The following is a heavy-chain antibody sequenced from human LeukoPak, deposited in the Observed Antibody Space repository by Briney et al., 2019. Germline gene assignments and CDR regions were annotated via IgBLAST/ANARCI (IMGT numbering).Heavy chain of an antibody. D-gene: IGHD4-17*01. CDR3: AKVSDGDYEEYFQH. CDR2: ISGSGGGT. J-gene: IGHJ1*01. CDR1: GFTFSSYA. Sequence: GGSLRLSCAASGFTFSSYAMSWVRQAPGKGLEWVSAISGSGGGTYYADSVKGRFTISRDNSKNTLYLQMNSLRAEDTAVYYCAKVSDGDYEEYFQHWGQGTLVTVSS. V-gene: IGHV3-23*01.